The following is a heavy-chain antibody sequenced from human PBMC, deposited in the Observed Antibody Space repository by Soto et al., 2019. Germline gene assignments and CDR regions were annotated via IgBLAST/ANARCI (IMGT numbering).Heavy chain of an antibody. V-gene: IGHV1-69*13. J-gene: IGHJ4*02. CDR2: IIPIFGTA. D-gene: IGHD2-15*01. Sequence: ASVKVSCKASGATFSSYAISWVRQAPGQGLEWMGGIIPIFGTANYAQKFQGRVTITADESTSTAYMELSSLRSEDTAVYYCAGGWRCRGGSCYSSFAGYFDYWGQGTRVTVSS. CDR3: AGGWRCRGGSCYSSFAGYFDY. CDR1: GATFSSYA.